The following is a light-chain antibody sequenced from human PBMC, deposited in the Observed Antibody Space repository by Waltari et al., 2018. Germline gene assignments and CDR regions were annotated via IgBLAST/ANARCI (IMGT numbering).Light chain of an antibody. CDR2: KDS. Sequence: SYELTQPSSVSVSPGQTARITCSGDLLSTKYARWFQQRPGPAPVLVIYKDSARPSGIPERFSGSSSGTTVILTISGAQVEDEADYYCYSATDNNLRVFGGGTKLTVL. V-gene: IGLV3-27*01. CDR3: YSATDNNLRV. J-gene: IGLJ3*02. CDR1: LLSTKY.